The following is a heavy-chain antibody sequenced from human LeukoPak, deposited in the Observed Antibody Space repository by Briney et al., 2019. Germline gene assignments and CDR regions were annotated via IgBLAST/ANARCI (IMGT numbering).Heavy chain of an antibody. CDR3: AELGITMIGGV. V-gene: IGHV3-48*03. CDR2: ISNSGSTI. D-gene: IGHD3-10*02. J-gene: IGHJ6*04. Sequence: GGSLRLSCAASGFTFSSYEMNWVRQAPGKGLEWVSYISNSGSTIYYADSVKGRLTISRDNAKNSLYLQMNSLRAKDTAVYYCAELGITMIGGVWGKGTTVTISS. CDR1: GFTFSSYE.